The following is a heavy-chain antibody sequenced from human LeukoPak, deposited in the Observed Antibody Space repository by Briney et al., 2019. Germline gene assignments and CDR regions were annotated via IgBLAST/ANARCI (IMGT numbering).Heavy chain of an antibody. Sequence: GASVKVSCKASGYTFTSYDINWVRQATGQGLEWMGWMNPNSGNTGYAQKFQGRVTMTRNTSISTAYMELTSLRSEDTAIYYCARGPPNWGFDFWGQGALVTVSS. V-gene: IGHV1-8*01. CDR1: GYTFTSYD. CDR3: ARGPPNWGFDF. D-gene: IGHD7-27*01. J-gene: IGHJ4*02. CDR2: MNPNSGNT.